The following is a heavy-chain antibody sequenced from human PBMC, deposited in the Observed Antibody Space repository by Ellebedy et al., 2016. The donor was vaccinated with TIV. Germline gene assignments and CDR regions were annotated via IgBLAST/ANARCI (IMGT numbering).Heavy chain of an antibody. CDR1: GFTFSDHI. CDR2: ISSNSVGL. D-gene: IGHD2-8*01. CDR3: ASVGDGVTGNGRDY. V-gene: IGHV3-48*01. J-gene: IGHJ4*02. Sequence: GESLKISCAASGFTFSDHIMNWVRQAPGRGLELLSSISSNSVGLYYGDSVRGRSTISRDNAKNALYLQMNSLRAEDTGVYYCASVGDGVTGNGRDYWGQGTLVTASS.